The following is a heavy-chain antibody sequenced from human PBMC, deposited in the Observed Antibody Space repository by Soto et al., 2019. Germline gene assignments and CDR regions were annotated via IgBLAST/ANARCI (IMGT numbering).Heavy chain of an antibody. V-gene: IGHV1-69*02. D-gene: IGHD6-19*01. Sequence: QVPLVQSGAEVKKPGSSVKVSCKASGGTFSSYTISWVRQAPGQGLEWMGRIIPILGIANYAQKFQGRVTITADKSTSTAYMELSSLRSEDTAVYYCARTLGSGWDYYYYMDVWGKGTTVTVSS. J-gene: IGHJ6*03. CDR1: GGTFSSYT. CDR3: ARTLGSGWDYYYYMDV. CDR2: IIPILGIA.